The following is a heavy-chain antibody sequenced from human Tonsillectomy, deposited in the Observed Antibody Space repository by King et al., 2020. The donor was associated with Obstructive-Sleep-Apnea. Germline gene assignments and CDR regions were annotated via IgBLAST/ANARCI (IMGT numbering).Heavy chain of an antibody. CDR1: GFTFSTYT. Sequence: VQLVESGGGLVKPGGSLRLSCAASGFTFSTYTMNWVRQAPGKGLEWVSSISGSSSFIYYADSVKGRFTVSRDNATNSLYLQMNSLRAEDTAVYYCSSRAAAGTGPNWFDPWGQGTLVTVSS. CDR3: SSRAAAGTGPNWFDP. CDR2: ISGSSSFI. J-gene: IGHJ5*02. D-gene: IGHD6-13*01. V-gene: IGHV3-21*01.